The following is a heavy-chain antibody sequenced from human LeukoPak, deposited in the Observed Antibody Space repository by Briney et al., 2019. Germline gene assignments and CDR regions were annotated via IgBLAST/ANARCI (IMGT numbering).Heavy chain of an antibody. CDR3: ARDPGSGYEEHFDY. D-gene: IGHD5-12*01. J-gene: IGHJ4*02. CDR1: GFIFSDYY. V-gene: IGHV3-11*01. CDR2: ISSSGSTM. Sequence: GGSLRLSCAASGFIFSDYYMSWIRQAPGKGLEWVSYISSSGSTMYYTDSVKGRFTISRDNAKDSLYLQMNSLRAEDTAVYYCARDPGSGYEEHFDYWGQGTLVTVSS.